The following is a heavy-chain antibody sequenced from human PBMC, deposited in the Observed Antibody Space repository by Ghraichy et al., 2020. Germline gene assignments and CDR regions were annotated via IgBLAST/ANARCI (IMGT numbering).Heavy chain of an antibody. V-gene: IGHV4-39*01. CDR1: GGSISSSNYY. J-gene: IGHJ2*01. CDR2: IYFSGTT. D-gene: IGHD1-1*01. Sequence: SETLSLTCTVSGGSISSSNYYWGWIRQPPGKGLEWIGNIYFSGTTYHNPSLKSRVTISVDTSKNQFSLRLSSVTAADTALYYCARSGNGRYFDLWGRGTLVTVSS. CDR3: ARSGNGRYFDL.